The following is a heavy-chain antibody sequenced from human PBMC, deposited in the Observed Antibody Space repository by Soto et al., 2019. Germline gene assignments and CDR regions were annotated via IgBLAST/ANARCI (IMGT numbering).Heavy chain of an antibody. J-gene: IGHJ4*02. D-gene: IGHD6-19*01. V-gene: IGHV1-46*01. CDR1: GYTFTSYY. Sequence: QVQLVQSGAEVKKPGASVKVSCKASGYTFTSYYMHWVRQAPGQGLEWMGIINPSGGSTSYAQKFQGRVTMTRDTSTSTVYMELSSLRSEDTAVYYCARAGASSGWYVNQRDGLFDYWGQGTLVTVSS. CDR2: INPSGGST. CDR3: ARAGASSGWYVNQRDGLFDY.